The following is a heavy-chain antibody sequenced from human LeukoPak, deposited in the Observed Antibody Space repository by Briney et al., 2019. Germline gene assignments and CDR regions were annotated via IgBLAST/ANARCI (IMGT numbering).Heavy chain of an antibody. J-gene: IGHJ4*02. CDR3: ARLNYDILTGYPQIDY. D-gene: IGHD3-9*01. V-gene: IGHV4-61*08. CDR2: IYYSGRT. Sequence: SQTLSLTCAVSGGSISSGGYYWSWIRHPPGKGLEWIGYIYYSGRTNYNPSLKSRVTISVDTSKNQFSLKLSSVTAADTAVYYCARLNYDILTGYPQIDYWGQGTLVTVSS. CDR1: GGSISSGGYY.